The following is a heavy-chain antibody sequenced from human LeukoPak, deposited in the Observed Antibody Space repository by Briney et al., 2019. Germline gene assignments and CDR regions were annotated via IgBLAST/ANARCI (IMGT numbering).Heavy chain of an antibody. J-gene: IGHJ4*02. CDR1: GFTFSSYG. Sequence: GGSLRLSCAASGFTFSSYGMHWVRQAPGKGLEWVSYISSSSSTIYYADSVKGRFTISRDNAKNTLYLQMNSLGVEDTAVYYCARDLHWGASDYWGQGTLVTVSS. CDR2: ISSSSSTI. CDR3: ARDLHWGASDY. D-gene: IGHD1-26*01. V-gene: IGHV3-48*04.